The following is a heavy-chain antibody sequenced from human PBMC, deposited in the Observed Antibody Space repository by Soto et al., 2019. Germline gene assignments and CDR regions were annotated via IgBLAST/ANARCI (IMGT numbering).Heavy chain of an antibody. CDR3: AREWSAAGHFYGMDV. V-gene: IGHV1-8*01. D-gene: IGHD6-13*01. CDR2: MNTNSDDT. J-gene: IGHJ6*02. Sequence: ASVKVSCKASGYTFTSYDINWVRQAPGQGLEWVGWMNTNSDDTRSAQKFRGRLTLTRDKSMRAVYMKLSNLRPDDTAVYYCAREWSAAGHFYGMDVWGQGTTVTVSS. CDR1: GYTFTSYD.